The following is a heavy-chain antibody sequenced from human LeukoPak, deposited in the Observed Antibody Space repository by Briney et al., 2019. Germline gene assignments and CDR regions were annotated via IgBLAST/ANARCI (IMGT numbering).Heavy chain of an antibody. CDR1: GGSFSGYY. V-gene: IGHV4-34*01. Sequence: SETLSLTCAVYGGSFSGYYWSWIRQPPGKGLEWIGEINHSGSTNYNPSLKSRVTISVDTSKNQFSLKLSSVTAADTAVYHCAVLPRLWFGELFPFDYWGQGTLVTVSS. D-gene: IGHD3-10*01. CDR2: INHSGST. CDR3: AVLPRLWFGELFPFDY. J-gene: IGHJ4*02.